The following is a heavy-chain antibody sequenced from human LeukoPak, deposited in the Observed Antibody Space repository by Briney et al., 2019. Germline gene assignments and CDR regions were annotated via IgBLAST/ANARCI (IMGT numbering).Heavy chain of an antibody. CDR2: IIPIFGTA. CDR3: ARARLRSSDHTIYYYYYMDV. J-gene: IGHJ6*03. V-gene: IGHV1-69*13. Sequence: ASVKVSCKASGGTFSSYAISWVRQAPGQGLEWMGGIIPIFGTANYAQKFQGRVTITADESTSTAYTELSSLRSEDTAVYYCARARLRSSDHTIYYYYYMDVWGKGTTVTVSS. D-gene: IGHD3-16*01. CDR1: GGTFSSYA.